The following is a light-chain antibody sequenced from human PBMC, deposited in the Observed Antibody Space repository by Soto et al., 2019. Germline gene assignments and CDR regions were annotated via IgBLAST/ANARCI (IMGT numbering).Light chain of an antibody. Sequence: DIQMTQSPSSLSASVGDRVTITCRASHSISSNLNWYQQKPGKAPNLLIYASSSLQSGVPSRFSGSGSGTDFTLSISSLQPEDFATYYCQQTYTTPYTFGQGTKLEI. CDR2: ASS. CDR3: QQTYTTPYT. J-gene: IGKJ2*01. V-gene: IGKV1-39*01. CDR1: HSISSN.